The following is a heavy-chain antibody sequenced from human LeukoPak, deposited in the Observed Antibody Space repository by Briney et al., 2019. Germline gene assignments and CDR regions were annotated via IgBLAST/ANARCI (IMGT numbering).Heavy chain of an antibody. V-gene: IGHV3-64*02. Sequence: GGSLRLSCAAFGFSFRSYAIHWVRQAPGKGLEFVSAISSDGSTPYYADSVKGRFTISRDNSKNTLYLQMGSLRAEDMAVYYCARVFGGHTNGLDYWGQGTLVTVSS. CDR1: GFSFRSYA. J-gene: IGHJ4*02. CDR2: ISSDGSTP. D-gene: IGHD2-8*01. CDR3: ARVFGGHTNGLDY.